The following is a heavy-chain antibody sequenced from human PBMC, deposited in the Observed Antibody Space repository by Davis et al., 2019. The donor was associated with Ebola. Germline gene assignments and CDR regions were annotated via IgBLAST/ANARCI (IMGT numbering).Heavy chain of an antibody. V-gene: IGHV4-4*08. CDR2: IYTSGST. CDR3: ARDRHESRAYGF. CDR1: GGSIGTYY. J-gene: IGHJ4*02. D-gene: IGHD3-16*01. Sequence: SETLSLTCTVSGGSIGTYYWSWIRQPPGKGLEWIGYIYTSGSTKYNSSLESRVTISLDTSKNQFSLRLNSVTAADTAIYFCARDRHESRAYGFWGQGTLVTVSA.